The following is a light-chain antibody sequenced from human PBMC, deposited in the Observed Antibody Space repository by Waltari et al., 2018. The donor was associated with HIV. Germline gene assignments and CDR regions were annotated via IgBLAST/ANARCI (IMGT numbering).Light chain of an antibody. CDR2: GAS. CDR3: QQLHSFPLI. CDR1: QDISTY. Sequence: DIQLTQSPSFLSSHVGDRVTISCRASQDISTYLAWYQQKPGEAPKLLIHGASTLHRGVTSRFRGRGSGTDVTLTIKNLRPEDFAIYYCQQLHSFPLIFGGGTKVE. V-gene: IGKV1-9*01. J-gene: IGKJ4*01.